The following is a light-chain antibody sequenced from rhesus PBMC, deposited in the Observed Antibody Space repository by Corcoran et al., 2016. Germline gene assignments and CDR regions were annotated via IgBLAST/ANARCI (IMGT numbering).Light chain of an antibody. Sequence: DIQMTQSPSSLSASVGDRVTITCRASQTISSYLAWYQQKPGKVPKLLIYAASTLQSGVPSRFSGSGSGSDFNLPISSQQPEDFATYYCQQHNSHPWTFGQGTKVEIK. J-gene: IGKJ1*01. CDR2: AAS. CDR1: QTISSY. CDR3: QQHNSHPWT. V-gene: IGKV1-44*03.